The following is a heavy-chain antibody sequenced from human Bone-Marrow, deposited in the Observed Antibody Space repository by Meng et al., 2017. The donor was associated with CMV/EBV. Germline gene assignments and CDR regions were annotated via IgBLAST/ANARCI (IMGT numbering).Heavy chain of an antibody. V-gene: IGHV4-39*07. CDR3: ARGDTAMVCLAY. CDR2: IYYSGRI. Sequence: SETLSLTCTVSGGSISSSSYYWGWIRQPPGKGLEWIGSIYYSGRIYYNPSLKSRVTISVDTSKNQFSLKLSSVTAADTAVYYCARGDTAMVCLAYWGQGTLVTVSS. CDR1: GGSISSSSYY. J-gene: IGHJ4*02. D-gene: IGHD5-18*01.